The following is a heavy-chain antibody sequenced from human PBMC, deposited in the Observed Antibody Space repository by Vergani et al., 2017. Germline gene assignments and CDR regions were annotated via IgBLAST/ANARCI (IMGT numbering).Heavy chain of an antibody. Sequence: QVQLQESGPGLVKPSETLSLTCIVSGGSISPYYWSWIRQPAGKGLEWIGEINHSGTINYNPTLKSPFNVSIDTSRDHFSLKLRSVSAADTAVYFCARRAERWETLLRDDFDVWGQGTFVTVSP. CDR1: GGSISPYY. D-gene: IGHD1-26*01. CDR3: ARRAERWETLLRDDFDV. CDR2: INHSGTI. V-gene: IGHV4-34*10. J-gene: IGHJ3*01.